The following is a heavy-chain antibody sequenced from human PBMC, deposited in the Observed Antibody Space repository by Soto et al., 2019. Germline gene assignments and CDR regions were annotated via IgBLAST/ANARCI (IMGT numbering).Heavy chain of an antibody. CDR3: TSTLGYCSGGSCYDLAFDI. CDR2: IKSKTDGGTT. D-gene: IGHD2-15*01. V-gene: IGHV3-15*07. J-gene: IGHJ3*02. Sequence: EVQLVESGGGLVKPRGSLRLSCAASGFTFSNAWMNWVRQAPGKGLEWVGRIKSKTDGGTTDYAAPVKGRFTISRDDSKNTLYLQMNSLKTEDTAVYYCTSTLGYCSGGSCYDLAFDIWGQGTMVTVSS. CDR1: GFTFSNAW.